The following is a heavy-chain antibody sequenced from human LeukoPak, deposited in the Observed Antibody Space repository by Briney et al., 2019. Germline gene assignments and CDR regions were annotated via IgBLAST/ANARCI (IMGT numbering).Heavy chain of an antibody. D-gene: IGHD3-22*01. CDR3: ARNGDDSSDYYYFDY. CDR1: GGSISSYY. V-gene: IGHV4-4*08. J-gene: IGHJ4*02. Sequence: SETLSLTCTVSGGSISSYYWSWIRQPPGKGLEWIGHIHTSGNTNYNPSLKSRVTISVDTSKNQFSLKLSSVTAADTAIYYCARNGDDSSDYYYFDYWGQGTLVTVSS. CDR2: IHTSGNT.